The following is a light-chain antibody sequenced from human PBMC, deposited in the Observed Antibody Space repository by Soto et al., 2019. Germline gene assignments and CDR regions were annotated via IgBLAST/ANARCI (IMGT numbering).Light chain of an antibody. CDR1: SSDVGGYNY. J-gene: IGLJ3*02. V-gene: IGLV2-8*01. Sequence: QSVLTQPPSASGSPGQSVTISCTGTSSDVGGYNYVSWYQQHPGKAPKVMIYEVSKRPSGVPDRFSGSKSGNTASLTVSGLQAEDEGDYYCSSYGGSNNLVFGGGTKLTVL. CDR3: SSYGGSNNLV. CDR2: EVS.